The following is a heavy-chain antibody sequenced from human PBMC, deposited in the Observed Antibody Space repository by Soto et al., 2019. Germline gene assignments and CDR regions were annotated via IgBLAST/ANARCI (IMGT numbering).Heavy chain of an antibody. J-gene: IGHJ3*02. CDR2: MSHSDGT. V-gene: IGHV4-34*01. Sequence: QVQLQQWGAGLLKPSETLSLTCAVYGGFVSSGSYYWSWIRQPPGKGLEWIGEMSHSDGTHFNPSLKSRVTISVDTAKNQFCLKMSSVTAADTALYYCARVERGTATTVVDAFDIWGPGTMVTVSS. CDR1: GGFVSSGSYY. D-gene: IGHD1-1*01. CDR3: ARVERGTATTVVDAFDI.